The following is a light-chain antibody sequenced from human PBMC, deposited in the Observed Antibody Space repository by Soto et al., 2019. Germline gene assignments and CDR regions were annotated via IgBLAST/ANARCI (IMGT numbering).Light chain of an antibody. J-gene: IGKJ1*01. CDR3: QQSYSTPWT. CDR1: QSISSY. Sequence: EIQMTQSPSSLSASVGDRVTITCRASQSISSYLNWYQQKPGKAPKLLIYAASSLQSGVPSRFSGSGSGTDFTLTISSLQPEDFATYYSQQSYSTPWTFGQGTKVEIK. CDR2: AAS. V-gene: IGKV1-39*01.